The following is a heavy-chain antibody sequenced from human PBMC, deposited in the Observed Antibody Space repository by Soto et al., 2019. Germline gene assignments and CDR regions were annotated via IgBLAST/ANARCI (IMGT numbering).Heavy chain of an antibody. D-gene: IGHD1-26*01. CDR1: GFTFSSYA. V-gene: IGHV3-23*01. Sequence: EVQLLESGGGLVQPGGSLRLSCAASGFTFSSYAMSWVRQAPGKGLEWVSAISGSGGNTYYADSVKGRFTISRDNSKNTLYLQMNSLRAEDTAVYYCAKDDGWELKGFDYWGQGTLVTVSS. CDR3: AKDDGWELKGFDY. J-gene: IGHJ4*02. CDR2: ISGSGGNT.